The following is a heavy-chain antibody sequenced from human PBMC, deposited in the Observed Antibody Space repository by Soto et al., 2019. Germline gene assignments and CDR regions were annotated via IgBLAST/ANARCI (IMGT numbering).Heavy chain of an antibody. D-gene: IGHD5-18*01. CDR3: ASVYSYGPAGHYWFDP. V-gene: IGHV4-39*01. Sequence: SETLSLTCTVSGGSISSSSYYWGWIRQPPGKGLEWIGSIYYSGSTYYNPSLKSRVTISVDTSKNQFSLKLSSVTAADTAVYYCASVYSYGPAGHYWFDPWGQGTLVTVAS. CDR2: IYYSGST. CDR1: GGSISSSSYY. J-gene: IGHJ5*02.